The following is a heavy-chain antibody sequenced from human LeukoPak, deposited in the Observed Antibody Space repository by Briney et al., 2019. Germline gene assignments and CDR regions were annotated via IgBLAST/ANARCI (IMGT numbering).Heavy chain of an antibody. CDR2: IYPGDSDT. V-gene: IGHV5-51*01. Sequence: GESLKISCKASGYTFTSYWIGWVRQLPGKGLEWMGIIYPGDSDTRYSPSFQGQVTISADKSINTAYLQWSSLKASDTAIYYCARTYSSVWLHYFDFWGQGALVTVSS. D-gene: IGHD6-13*01. CDR1: GYTFTSYW. CDR3: ARTYSSVWLHYFDF. J-gene: IGHJ4*02.